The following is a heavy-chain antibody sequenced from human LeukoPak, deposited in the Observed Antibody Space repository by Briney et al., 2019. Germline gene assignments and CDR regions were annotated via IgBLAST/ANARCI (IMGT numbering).Heavy chain of an antibody. V-gene: IGHV4-61*05. D-gene: IGHD4-17*01. CDR3: ARVYGDYGGGAFDY. CDR2: IYYSGST. Sequence: SETLSLTCTVSGGSISSSSYYWGWIRQPPGKGLEWIGYIYYSGSTNYNPSLKSRVTISVDTSKNQFSLKLSSVTAADTAVYYCARVYGDYGGGAFDYWGQGTLVTVSS. CDR1: GGSISSSSYY. J-gene: IGHJ4*02.